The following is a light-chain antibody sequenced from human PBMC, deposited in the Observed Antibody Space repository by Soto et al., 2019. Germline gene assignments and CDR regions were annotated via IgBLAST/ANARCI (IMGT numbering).Light chain of an antibody. Sequence: QTVVTQPPSASGTPGQRVTISCSGSSSNIGSNAVNWYQQLPGTAPKLLIYSNDQRPSGVPDRFSGSESGTSASLAISGLQSEDEADYYCAGWDDSLNGWVFGGGTKLTVL. V-gene: IGLV1-44*01. CDR2: SND. CDR1: SSNIGSNA. CDR3: AGWDDSLNGWV. J-gene: IGLJ3*02.